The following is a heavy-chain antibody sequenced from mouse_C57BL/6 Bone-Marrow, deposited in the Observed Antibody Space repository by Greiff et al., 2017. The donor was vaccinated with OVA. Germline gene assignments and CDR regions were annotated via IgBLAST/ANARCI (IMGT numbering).Heavy chain of an antibody. CDR3: ARDRWSFAY. CDR1: GFTFSSYA. J-gene: IGHJ3*01. Sequence: EVKVEESGGGLVKPGGSLKLSCAASGFTFSSYAMSWVRQTPEKRLEWVATISDGGSYTYYPDNVKGRFTISRDNAKNNLYLQMSHLKSEDTAMYYCARDRWSFAYWGQGTLVTVSA. V-gene: IGHV5-4*01. CDR2: ISDGGSYT. D-gene: IGHD2-3*01.